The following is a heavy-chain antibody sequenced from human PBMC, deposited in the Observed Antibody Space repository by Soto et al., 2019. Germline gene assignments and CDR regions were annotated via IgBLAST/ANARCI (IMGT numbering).Heavy chain of an antibody. D-gene: IGHD3-22*01. CDR3: VRGYYDSRGQSNTFDI. CDR2: VHYSGST. CDR1: GASIGSSY. J-gene: IGHJ3*02. Sequence: PSETLSLTCIVSGASIGSSYWSWIRQSPEKGLEWVGFVHYSGSTNYNPSLKGRVTISIDTSKNQFSLKLSSVTAADTAKYYCVRGYYDSRGQSNTFDIWSQGTMVTVSS. V-gene: IGHV4-59*01.